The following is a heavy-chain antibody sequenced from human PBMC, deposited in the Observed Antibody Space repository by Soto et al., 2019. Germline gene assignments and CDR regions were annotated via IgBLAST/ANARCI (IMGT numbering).Heavy chain of an antibody. D-gene: IGHD5-12*01. CDR2: FSLSGTT. CDR1: GASITGTSY. Sequence: SETLSLTCTVSGASITGTSYWSWIRQPAGKGLEWIGRFSLSGTTNYNPSLRSRVTMSADVSKNQFSLRLTSVTAADTALYYCARDLTRATRRWAWFDPWGQGTLVTV. V-gene: IGHV4-4*07. J-gene: IGHJ5*02. CDR3: ARDLTRATRRWAWFDP.